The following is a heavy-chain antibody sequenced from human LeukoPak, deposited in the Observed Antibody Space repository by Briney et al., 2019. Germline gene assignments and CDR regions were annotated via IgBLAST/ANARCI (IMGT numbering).Heavy chain of an antibody. CDR1: GGSISSYD. Sequence: MPSETLSLTCTVSGGSISSYDWSWIRQPPGKGLKWIGYVYYSGSTHYNPALKSRVTISVDTSRTQLPLKLRSVSAADTAVYSCARSSDYSSTLFDYWGQGTLVTVSS. V-gene: IGHV4-59*01. J-gene: IGHJ4*02. D-gene: IGHD3-22*01. CDR3: ARSSDYSSTLFDY. CDR2: VYYSGST.